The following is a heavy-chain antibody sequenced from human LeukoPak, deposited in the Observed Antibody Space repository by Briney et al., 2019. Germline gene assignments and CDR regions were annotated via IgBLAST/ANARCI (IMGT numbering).Heavy chain of an antibody. V-gene: IGHV4-39*01. CDR3: ATGSMTTRYYYYFYMDV. D-gene: IGHD4-11*01. CDR1: GGSINSTRYY. CDR2: IYYSGDT. J-gene: IGHJ6*03. Sequence: PSETLSLTCTVSGGSINSTRYYWGWIRQPPGKGLEWIGSIYYSGDTHYNPFLRSRVTISVDTSKNQFSLKMNSMTAADTSVYYCATGSMTTRYYYYFYMDVWGKGTTVTVSS.